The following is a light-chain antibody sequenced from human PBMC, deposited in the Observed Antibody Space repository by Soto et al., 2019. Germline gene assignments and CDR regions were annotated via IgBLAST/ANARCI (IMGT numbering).Light chain of an antibody. CDR3: SSYTDSSTV. CDR2: EVT. J-gene: IGLJ3*02. Sequence: QSVLTQPASVSGSPGQSITISCTGTGSDVGAYNYVSWYQHRPGKAPQLMISEVTKRPSGVSDRFSGSKSGNTASLTISGLQAEDEADYYCSSYTDSSTVFGGGTKLTVL. V-gene: IGLV2-14*01. CDR1: GSDVGAYNY.